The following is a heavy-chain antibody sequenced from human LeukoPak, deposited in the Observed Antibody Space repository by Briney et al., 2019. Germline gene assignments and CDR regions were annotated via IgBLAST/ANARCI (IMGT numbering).Heavy chain of an antibody. CDR2: IYTSGST. J-gene: IGHJ4*02. Sequence: SETLSLTCTVSGDSISSGSYYWSWIRQPAGKGLEWIGRIYTSGSTNYNPSLKSRVTISVDTSKNQFSLKLSSVTAADTAVYYCARDAGTYYFDYWGQGTLVTVSS. V-gene: IGHV4-61*02. D-gene: IGHD1-26*01. CDR1: GDSISSGSYY. CDR3: ARDAGTYYFDY.